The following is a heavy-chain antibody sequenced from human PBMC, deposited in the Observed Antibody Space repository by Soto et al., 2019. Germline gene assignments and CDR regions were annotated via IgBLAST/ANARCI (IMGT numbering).Heavy chain of an antibody. Sequence: PSETLSLTCTVSAASISSDYWSWIRQPPGKGLEWIGYIYYSGSTNYNPSLKSRVTISVDTSKNQFSLKLSSVTAADTAVYYCAREGRDGYNWYFDYWGQGTLVTVAS. CDR3: AREGRDGYNWYFDY. V-gene: IGHV4-59*01. D-gene: IGHD5-12*01. J-gene: IGHJ4*02. CDR2: IYYSGST. CDR1: AASISSDY.